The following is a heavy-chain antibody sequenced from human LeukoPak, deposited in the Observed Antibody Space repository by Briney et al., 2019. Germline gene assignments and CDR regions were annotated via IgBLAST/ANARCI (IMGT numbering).Heavy chain of an antibody. CDR3: ARDRDSGGAFDY. CDR1: GFRFHTYS. D-gene: IGHD2-15*01. Sequence: GGSLRLSCAASGFRFHTYSMNWVRQAPGKGLEWISYISSSSDDIYHADSVKGRFTVSRDNAKNSLFLQMNSLSAEDTAVYYCARDRDSGGAFDYWSQGTLVTVSS. J-gene: IGHJ4*02. CDR2: ISSSSDDI. V-gene: IGHV3-48*01.